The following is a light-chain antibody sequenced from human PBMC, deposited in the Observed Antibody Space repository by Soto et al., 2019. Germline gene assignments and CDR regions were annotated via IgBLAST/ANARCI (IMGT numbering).Light chain of an antibody. CDR2: RVS. V-gene: IGKV2-24*01. CDR1: RSLVHSDGNTY. J-gene: IGKJ1*01. Sequence: DSVMTQTPLSSPVTLGQPASISCRSSRSLVHSDGNTYLSWLQQRPGQPPRLLIYRVSNRFSGVPDKFSGGGTGADFRLKISRVEVHDVGVYFCAQETHFPRAFGQGTKVEI. CDR3: AQETHFPRA.